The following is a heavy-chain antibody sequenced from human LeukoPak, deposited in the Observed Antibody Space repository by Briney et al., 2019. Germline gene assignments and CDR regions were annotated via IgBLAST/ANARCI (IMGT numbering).Heavy chain of an antibody. V-gene: IGHV3-7*01. Sequence: PGGSLRLSCAPPGFTLSSCWMSWVRQAPGKGLAWVANIKEGGSEKYYVDSVKGRFTISRDTAENSLYLQMNSLRADDTAVYYCARDRGCYGSGGSEYDFDYWGQGTLVTVSS. CDR2: IKEGGSEK. D-gene: IGHD3-10*01. CDR3: ARDRGCYGSGGSEYDFDY. J-gene: IGHJ4*02. CDR1: GFTLSSCW.